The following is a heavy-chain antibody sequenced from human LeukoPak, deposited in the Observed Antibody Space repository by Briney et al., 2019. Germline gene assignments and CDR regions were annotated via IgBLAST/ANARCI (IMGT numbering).Heavy chain of an antibody. CDR1: GGSLSIYY. J-gene: IGHJ3*02. D-gene: IGHD3-9*01. CDR3: ARSYYDILTGSHDAFDI. Sequence: PSETLSLTCTVSGGSLSIYYWSWIRQPPGRGREWIGYIYYSGSNNDNPSLKSRVTISVDTSKNQFSLKLSSVTAADTAVYYCARSYYDILTGSHDAFDIWGQGTMVTVSS. CDR2: IYYSGSN. V-gene: IGHV4-59*01.